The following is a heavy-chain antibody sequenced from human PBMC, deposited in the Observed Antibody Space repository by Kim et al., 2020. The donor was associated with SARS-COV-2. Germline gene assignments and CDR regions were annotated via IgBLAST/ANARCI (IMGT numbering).Heavy chain of an antibody. CDR3: AKGPVRITMVRGVPHFDY. CDR1: GFTFSSYA. Sequence: GGSLRLSCAASGFTFSSYAMSWVRQAPGKGLEWVSAISGSGGSTYYADSVKGRFTISRDNSKNTLYLQMNSLRAEDTAVYYCAKGPVRITMVRGVPHFDYWGQGTLVTVSS. J-gene: IGHJ4*02. V-gene: IGHV3-23*01. CDR2: ISGSGGST. D-gene: IGHD3-10*01.